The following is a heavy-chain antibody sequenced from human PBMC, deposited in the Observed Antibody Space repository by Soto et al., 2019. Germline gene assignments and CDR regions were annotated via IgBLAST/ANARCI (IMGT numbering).Heavy chain of an antibody. J-gene: IGHJ4*02. V-gene: IGHV3-33*01. CDR1: GFTFSSYG. D-gene: IGHD4-17*01. CDR2: IWYDGSNK. Sequence: GGSLRLSCAASGFTFSSYGMHWVRQAPGKGLEWVAVIWYDGSNKYYADSVKGRFTISRDNSKNTLYLQMNSLRAEDTAVYYCARDWGDYGDNENYFDYWGQGTLVTVSS. CDR3: ARDWGDYGDNENYFDY.